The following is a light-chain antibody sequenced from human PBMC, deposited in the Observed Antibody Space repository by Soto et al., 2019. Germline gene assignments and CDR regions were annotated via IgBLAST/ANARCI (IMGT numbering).Light chain of an antibody. J-gene: IGLJ1*01. Sequence: QYALTPPASVSGSPGQSITISCTGTSSDVGNYKYVSWYQQHPGKAPKLMIYEVSNRPSGVSNRFSGSKSGNTASLTISGLQAEDETDYYCFSYTSSGTYVFGTGTKVTVL. CDR2: EVS. V-gene: IGLV2-14*01. CDR1: SSDVGNYKY. CDR3: FSYTSSGTYV.